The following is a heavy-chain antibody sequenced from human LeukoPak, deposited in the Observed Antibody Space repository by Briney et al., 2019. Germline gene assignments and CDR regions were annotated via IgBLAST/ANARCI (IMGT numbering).Heavy chain of an antibody. V-gene: IGHV4-30-2*01. CDR1: GGSISSGGYS. J-gene: IGHJ5*02. CDR2: IYHSGST. CDR3: ARGTRTFDP. Sequence: SETLSLTCAVSGGSISSGGYSWSWIRQPPGKGLEWIGYIYHSGSTYYNPSLKSRVTISVDRSKNQFSLKLSSVTAADTAVYYCARGTRTFDPWGQGTLVTVSS. D-gene: IGHD2-2*01.